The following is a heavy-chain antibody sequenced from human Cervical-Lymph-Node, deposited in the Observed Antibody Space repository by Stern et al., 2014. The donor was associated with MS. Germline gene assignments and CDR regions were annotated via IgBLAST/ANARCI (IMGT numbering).Heavy chain of an antibody. CDR1: GFTFTSSA. J-gene: IGHJ4*02. D-gene: IGHD5-18*01. CDR2: IVVGSGNT. V-gene: IGHV1-58*01. Sequence: QMQLVQSGPEVKKPGTSVKVSCKASGFTFTSSAVQRVRQARGQRLEWIGWIVVGSGNTNYAQKFQERVTITRDMSTSTAYMELSSLRSEDTAVYYCAADRYSYGFGDYWGQGTLVTVSS. CDR3: AADRYSYGFGDY.